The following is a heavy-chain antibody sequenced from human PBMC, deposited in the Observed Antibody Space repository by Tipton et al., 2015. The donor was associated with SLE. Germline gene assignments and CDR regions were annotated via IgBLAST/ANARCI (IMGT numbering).Heavy chain of an antibody. D-gene: IGHD4-23*01. CDR2: IWYDGSNK. V-gene: IGHV3-33*01. J-gene: IGHJ3*02. CDR1: GFTFSSYG. Sequence: RSLRLSCAASGFTFSSYGMHWVRQAPGKGLEWVAVIWYDGSNKYYADSVKGRFTISRDNSKNTLYLQMNSLRAEDTAVYYCARARDYGGKGAFDIWGQGTMVTVSS. CDR3: ARARDYGGKGAFDI.